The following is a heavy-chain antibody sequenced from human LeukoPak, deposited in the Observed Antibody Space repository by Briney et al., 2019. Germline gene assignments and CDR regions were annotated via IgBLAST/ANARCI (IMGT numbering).Heavy chain of an antibody. V-gene: IGHV3-74*01. Sequence: GGSLRLSCAASGFTFSSYWMHWVRQAPGKGLVWVSRINTDGSSTSYADSVKGRFTISRDNAKSTLYLEMNSLRAEDTAVYYCARGVNYPFFDYWGQGTLVTVSS. CDR3: ARGVNYPFFDY. CDR1: GFTFSSYW. D-gene: IGHD1-7*01. CDR2: INTDGSST. J-gene: IGHJ4*02.